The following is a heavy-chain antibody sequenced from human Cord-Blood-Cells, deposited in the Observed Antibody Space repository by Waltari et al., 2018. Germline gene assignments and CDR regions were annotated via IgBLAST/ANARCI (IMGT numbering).Heavy chain of an antibody. CDR1: GGSISSYY. V-gene: IGHV4-59*01. Sequence: QVQLQESGPGLVKPSETLSLTCNVSGGSISSYYWSWIRQPPGKGLEWIGYIYYSGSTNYNPSLKSRVTISVDTSKNQFSLKLSSVTAADTAVYYCARVGWELHFDYWGQGTLVTVSS. D-gene: IGHD1-26*01. CDR2: IYYSGST. J-gene: IGHJ4*02. CDR3: ARVGWELHFDY.